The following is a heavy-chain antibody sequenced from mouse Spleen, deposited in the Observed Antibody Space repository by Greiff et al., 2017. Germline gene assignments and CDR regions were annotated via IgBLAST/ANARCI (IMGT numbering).Heavy chain of an antibody. CDR2: INPYNGGT. CDR3: ASIYYYGSSYVGSAMDY. J-gene: IGHJ4*01. Sequence: EVQLQQSGPVLVKPGASVKMSCKASGYTFTDYYMNWVKQSHGKSLEWIGVINPYNGGTSYNQKFKGKATLTVDKSSSTAYMELNSLTSEDSAVYYCASIYYYGSSYVGSAMDYWGQGTSVTVSS. CDR1: GYTFTDYY. V-gene: IGHV1-19*01. D-gene: IGHD1-1*01.